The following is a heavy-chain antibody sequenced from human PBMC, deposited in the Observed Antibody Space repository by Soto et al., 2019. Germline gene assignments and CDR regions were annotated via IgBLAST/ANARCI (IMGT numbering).Heavy chain of an antibody. V-gene: IGHV4-31*03. J-gene: IGHJ4*02. Sequence: SETLSLTCTVSGGSISSGGYYWSWIRQHPGKGLEWIGYIYYSGSTYYNPSLKSRVTISVDTSKNQFSLKLSSVTAADTAVYYCARAVGDYPYYFDYWGQGTLVTVSS. D-gene: IGHD4-17*01. CDR3: ARAVGDYPYYFDY. CDR2: IYYSGST. CDR1: GGSISSGGYY.